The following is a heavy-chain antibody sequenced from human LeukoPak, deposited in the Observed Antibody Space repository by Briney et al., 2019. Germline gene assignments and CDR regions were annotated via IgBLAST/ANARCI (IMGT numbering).Heavy chain of an antibody. D-gene: IGHD1-26*01. CDR1: GFTFSSYG. CDR3: AKDGNLVY. CDR2: ISYDGSNK. V-gene: IGHV3-30*18. J-gene: IGHJ4*02. Sequence: PGRSLRLSCAASGFTFSSYGMHWVRQAPGKGLEWVAVISYDGSNKYYADSVKGRFTISSDNSKNTLYLQMNSLRAEDTAVYYCAKDGNLVYWGQGTLVTVSS.